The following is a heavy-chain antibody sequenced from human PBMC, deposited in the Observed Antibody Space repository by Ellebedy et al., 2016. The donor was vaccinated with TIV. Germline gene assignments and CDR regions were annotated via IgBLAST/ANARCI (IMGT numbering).Heavy chain of an antibody. J-gene: IGHJ6*02. CDR1: GGSFSGYY. CDR2: INHSGST. D-gene: IGHD1-7*01. Sequence: MPSEILSLTCTVHGGSFSGYYWSWTRQPPGKGLEWIGEINHSGSTNYNPSLQSRVTISVDTSKNQFSLKLSSVTAADTAVFYCARQRWNSFRFNYYYYGMDVWGQGTTVTVSS. CDR3: ARQRWNSFRFNYYYYGMDV. V-gene: IGHV4-34*01.